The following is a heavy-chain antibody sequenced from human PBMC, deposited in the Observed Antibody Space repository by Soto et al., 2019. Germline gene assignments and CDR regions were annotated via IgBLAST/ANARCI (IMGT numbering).Heavy chain of an antibody. CDR3: ARRHQSYSRSPRYDS. J-gene: IGHJ5*01. D-gene: IGHD6-6*01. CDR2: SNHIGST. CDR1: GRCFNGYY. V-gene: IGHV4-34*01. Sequence: SQTRSRTCSVDGRCFNGYYWMWVRQPPGKGLECIGESNHIGSTKYNPSLKSRVTTSVDTSKSRVSLKVSSVAAADTSVYYCARRHQSYSRSPRYDSCRKGMLITVAS.